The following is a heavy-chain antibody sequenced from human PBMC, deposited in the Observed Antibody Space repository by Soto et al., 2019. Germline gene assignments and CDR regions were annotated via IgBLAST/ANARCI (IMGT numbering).Heavy chain of an antibody. CDR1: GFTVSNYA. CDR2: ISGSGGTT. J-gene: IGHJ4*02. V-gene: IGHV3-23*01. Sequence: EVQLLQSGGGLVQPGRSLRLSCAASGFTVSNYAMSWVCQAPAQGLDWVSAISGSGGTTYYADSVKGRFTISRDNSKNTLFLQMNSLRAEDAAVYYCAKFFVETGSNSGWPWSFHYWGQGTLVTVSS. CDR3: AKFFVETGSNSGWPWSFHY. D-gene: IGHD6-25*01.